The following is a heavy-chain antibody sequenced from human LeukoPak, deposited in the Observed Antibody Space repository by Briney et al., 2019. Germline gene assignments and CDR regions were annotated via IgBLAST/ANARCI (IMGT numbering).Heavy chain of an antibody. J-gene: IGHJ4*02. Sequence: SETLSLTRTVSLGSTSGYYGNSIPDPPGQRLEWSWYMYYSGSTNYNPYLKSRVTISVDTSKNQFSLTLNSMTAADTAVYYCARSSPCSRTGCYGLLDYWGQGTLVTVSS. CDR1: LGSTSGYY. V-gene: IGHV4-59*08. D-gene: IGHD2-2*01. CDR2: MYYSGST. CDR3: ARSSPCSRTGCYGLLDY.